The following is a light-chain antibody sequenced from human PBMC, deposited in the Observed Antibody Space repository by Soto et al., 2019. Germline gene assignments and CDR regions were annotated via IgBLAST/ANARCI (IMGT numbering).Light chain of an antibody. CDR3: QQYYSTPWT. V-gene: IGKV4-1*01. CDR1: QSVLYSSNNKNY. Sequence: DIVMTQPPDSLAVSLGERATINCKSSQSVLYSSNNKNYLAWYQQKPGQPPKLLIYWASTRESGVPDRFSGSGSGTDFTLTISSLQAEDVAVYYCQQYYSTPWTFGQGTRWIS. CDR2: WAS. J-gene: IGKJ1*01.